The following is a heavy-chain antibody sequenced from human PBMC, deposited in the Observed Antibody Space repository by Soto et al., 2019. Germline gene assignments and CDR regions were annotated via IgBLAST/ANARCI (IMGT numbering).Heavy chain of an antibody. CDR3: ARGDPGSYRRIYFDY. CDR1: GYTFTSYY. J-gene: IGHJ4*02. V-gene: IGHV1-46*01. D-gene: IGHD3-16*02. Sequence: ASVKVSCKASGYTFTSYYMHWVRQAPGQGLEWVGIINPSGGSTSYAQKFQGRVTMTRDTSTSTVYMELGSLRSEDTAVYYCARGDPGSYRRIYFDYWGQGTLVTVSS. CDR2: INPSGGST.